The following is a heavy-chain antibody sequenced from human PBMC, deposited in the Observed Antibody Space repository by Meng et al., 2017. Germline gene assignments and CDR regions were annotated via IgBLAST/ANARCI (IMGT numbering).Heavy chain of an antibody. V-gene: IGHV1-8*01. CDR3: ARGGDYSSWDY. CDR1: GYLFTSYD. CDR2: VNPINGKT. J-gene: IGHJ4*02. Sequence: QVQLVQFGAGVKRPGASGKVSCKPSGYLFTSYDINWIRQAPGQGLEWMGWVNPINGKTGYAQKFQGRLTMTRDTSIRTAYMELSSLKSEDTAIYYCARGGDYSSWDYWGQGTLVTVSS. D-gene: IGHD4-11*01.